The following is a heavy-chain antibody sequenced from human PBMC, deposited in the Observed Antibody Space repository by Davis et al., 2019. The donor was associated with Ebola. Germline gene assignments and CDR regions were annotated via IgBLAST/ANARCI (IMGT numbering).Heavy chain of an antibody. V-gene: IGHV1-69*13. CDR2: IIPIFGTA. CDR3: ASTFTELRYGPQVY. Sequence: AASVKVSCKTSGGTFTNYAVNWVRQAPGQGLEWMGGIIPIFGTANYAQKFQGRVTITADESTSTAYMELSSLRSEDTAVYYCASTFTELRYGPQVYWGQGTLVTVSS. CDR1: GGTFTNYA. D-gene: IGHD3-9*01. J-gene: IGHJ4*02.